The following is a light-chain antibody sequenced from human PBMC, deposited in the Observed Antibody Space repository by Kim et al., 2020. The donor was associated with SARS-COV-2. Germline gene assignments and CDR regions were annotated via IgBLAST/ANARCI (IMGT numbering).Light chain of an antibody. CDR3: QKYNDWPLT. CDR2: GAS. J-gene: IGKJ1*01. Sequence: EIVMTQSPATLSVSPGERVTLSCRASQSISSNLGWYQQKPGQAPRLLIYGASTRATGIPARFSGSGSGTEFTLTISSLQSEDFAVYCCQKYNDWPLTFGQGTKVDIK. V-gene: IGKV3-15*01. CDR1: QSISSN.